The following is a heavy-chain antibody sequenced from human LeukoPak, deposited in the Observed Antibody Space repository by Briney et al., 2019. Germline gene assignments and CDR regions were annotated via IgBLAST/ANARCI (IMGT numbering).Heavy chain of an antibody. CDR3: ARQAVAGYGTHYYFDY. CDR2: INHSGST. V-gene: IGHV4-34*01. CDR1: GGSFSGYY. D-gene: IGHD6-19*01. Sequence: PSETLSLTCAVYGGSFSGYYWSLIRQPPGKGLEWIEEINHSGSTNYNPSLKSRVTISVDTSKNQFSLKLSSVTAADTAVYYCARQAVAGYGTHYYFDYWGQGTLVTVSS. J-gene: IGHJ4*02.